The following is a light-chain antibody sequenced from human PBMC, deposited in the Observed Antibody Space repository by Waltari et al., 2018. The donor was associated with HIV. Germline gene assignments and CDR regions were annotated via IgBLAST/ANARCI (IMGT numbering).Light chain of an antibody. CDR2: FAP. CDR1: KKGSKS. CDR3: QVWDVSTDRAV. V-gene: IGLV3-21*04. Sequence: SYELTQPPSLSVAPAETARFTRGGAKKGSKSVHWYQQKPGQAPMYFAPGRPSGDPVRVPGSNPDNTATLTSPRAEAGDEADYFCQVWDVSTDRAVFGGGTTLTVL. J-gene: IGLJ2*01.